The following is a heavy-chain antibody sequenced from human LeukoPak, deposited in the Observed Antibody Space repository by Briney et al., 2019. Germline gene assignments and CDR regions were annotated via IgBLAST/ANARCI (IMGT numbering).Heavy chain of an antibody. V-gene: IGHV3-74*01. Sequence: QSGGSLRLSCAASGFTVSSNYMSWVRQAPGKGLVWVSRINSDGTSTSYADSVKGRFTIFRDNAKNTLYLQMNSLRAEDTAVYYCARGTYGDYAYGEYFQYWGQGTLVTVSS. D-gene: IGHD4-17*01. J-gene: IGHJ1*01. CDR2: INSDGTST. CDR3: ARGTYGDYAYGEYFQY. CDR1: GFTVSSNY.